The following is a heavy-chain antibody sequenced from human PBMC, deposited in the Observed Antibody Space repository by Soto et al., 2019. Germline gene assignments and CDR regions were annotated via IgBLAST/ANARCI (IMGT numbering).Heavy chain of an antibody. CDR1: GFTFSSYG. CDR3: AKSPAGRYYYYGMDV. V-gene: IGHV3-30*18. CDR2: ISYDGSNK. Sequence: QVQLVESRGGVVQPGRSLRLSCAASGFTFSSYGMHWVRQAPGKGLEWVAVISYDGSNKYYADSVKGRFTISRDNSKNTLYLQMNSLRAEDTAVYYCAKSPAGRYYYYGMDVWGQGTTVTVSS. D-gene: IGHD6-13*01. J-gene: IGHJ6*02.